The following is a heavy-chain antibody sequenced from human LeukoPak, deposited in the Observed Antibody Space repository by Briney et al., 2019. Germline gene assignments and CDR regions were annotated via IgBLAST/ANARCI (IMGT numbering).Heavy chain of an antibody. CDR2: ISYTGST. D-gene: IGHD3-10*01. Sequence: SETLSLTCTVSGGSISRYYWSWIRQPPGKGLEWIGYISYTGSTTYNSSLKSRVTISLDTSQNQFSLKLTSVTPADTAVYYCARTAKYYYGSETYYFFDYWGQGTLVTVPS. V-gene: IGHV4-59*01. CDR3: ARTAKYYYGSETYYFFDY. CDR1: GGSISRYY. J-gene: IGHJ4*02.